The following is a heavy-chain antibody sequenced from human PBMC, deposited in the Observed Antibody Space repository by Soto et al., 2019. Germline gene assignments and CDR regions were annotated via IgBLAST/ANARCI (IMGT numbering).Heavy chain of an antibody. J-gene: IGHJ4*02. CDR2: ISSSGTNI. V-gene: IGHV3-48*01. CDR1: GFTLRSYS. D-gene: IGHD6-13*01. CDR3: ASPVNSWYLDCFDY. Sequence: EVQLMESGGGLVQPGGSLRLSCTVSGFTLRSYSMHWVRQAPGKGLEWVSYISSSGTNIQYADSVKGRFTISRDNGKNSLFLQMNSLRVEDTALYYCASPVNSWYLDCFDYWGQGNLVTVSS.